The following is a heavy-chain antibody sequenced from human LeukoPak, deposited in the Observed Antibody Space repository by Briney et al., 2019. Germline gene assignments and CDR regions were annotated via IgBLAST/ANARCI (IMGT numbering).Heavy chain of an antibody. D-gene: IGHD1-26*01. J-gene: IGHJ5*02. Sequence: GASVKVSCKASGYGFTSHYMHWVRQAPGQGLEWVGLINPSGSTTLYAQKFQGRITMTRDMSTTTDYVELSSLRSDDTAVYYCARDNSVGDVAWWFDPWGQGTLVTVSS. CDR3: ARDNSVGDVAWWFDP. CDR1: GYGFTSHY. CDR2: INPSGSTT. V-gene: IGHV1-46*01.